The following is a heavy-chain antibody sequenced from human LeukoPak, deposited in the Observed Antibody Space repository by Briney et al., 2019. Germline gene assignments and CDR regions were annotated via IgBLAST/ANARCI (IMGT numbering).Heavy chain of an antibody. V-gene: IGHV4-39*07. Sequence: SETLSLTCTVSGGSISSSSFFWGLIRQPPGKGLEWIGSISYTGSTYYNPSLKSRVTISVDTSKNQFSLKLSSVTAADTAVYYCARTSSSMDVWGKGTTVTVSS. CDR1: GGSISSSSFF. CDR2: ISYTGST. CDR3: ARTSSSMDV. J-gene: IGHJ6*03. D-gene: IGHD6-6*01.